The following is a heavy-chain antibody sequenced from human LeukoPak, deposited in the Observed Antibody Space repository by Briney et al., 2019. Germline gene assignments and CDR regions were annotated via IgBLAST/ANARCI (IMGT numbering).Heavy chain of an antibody. J-gene: IGHJ4*02. CDR1: GFTFSNYA. Sequence: GASLRLSCAASGFTFSNYAMSWVRQAPGKGLEWVSAITGSGGNTYYADSVKARFTISRDNSKNTVFLQMNSLRAEDTAVYYCAKWGDYDVLTGYYASDYWGQGTLVTVSS. CDR2: ITGSGGNT. CDR3: AKWGDYDVLTGYYASDY. V-gene: IGHV3-23*01. D-gene: IGHD3-9*01.